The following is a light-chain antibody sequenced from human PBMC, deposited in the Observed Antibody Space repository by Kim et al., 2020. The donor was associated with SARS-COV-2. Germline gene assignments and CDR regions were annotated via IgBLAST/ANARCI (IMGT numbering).Light chain of an antibody. V-gene: IGLV3-21*04. CDR2: YDS. Sequence: APGKTATITGGGNNIGDKSVHWYQQKPGQAPLLVLYYDSDRPSGIPERFSGSNSGNTATLTISRVEAGDEADYYCQVWDSSSDHVVFGGGTQLTVL. J-gene: IGLJ2*01. CDR3: QVWDSSSDHVV. CDR1: NIGDKS.